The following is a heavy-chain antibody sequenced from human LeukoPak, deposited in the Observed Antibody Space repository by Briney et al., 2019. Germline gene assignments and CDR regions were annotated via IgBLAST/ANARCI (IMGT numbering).Heavy chain of an antibody. CDR3: ARVGHYYGSGSSYTYYYYYMDV. CDR1: GYTFTGYY. CDR2: INLNRGST. V-gene: IGHV1-2*06. J-gene: IGHJ6*03. Sequence: GASVKVSCKASGYTFTGYYMHWVRQAPGQGLGWVGRINLNRGSTNYAQKFKGRVTMPRDTSISTAYLELRRLRSEDTAKYHCARVGHYYGSGSSYTYYYYYMDVWGKGTAVTVSS. D-gene: IGHD3-10*01.